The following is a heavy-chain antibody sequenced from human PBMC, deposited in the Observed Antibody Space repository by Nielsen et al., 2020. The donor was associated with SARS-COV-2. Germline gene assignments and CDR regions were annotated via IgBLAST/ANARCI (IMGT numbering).Heavy chain of an antibody. CDR3: AKDTQSGSYLTIIDY. J-gene: IGHJ4*02. CDR2: ITGNGGST. D-gene: IGHD3-10*01. V-gene: IGHV3-23*01. Sequence: GGSLRLSCTASGFTFTSYAMNWVRQAPGKGLEWVSTITGNGGSTYYADSVKGRFTISRDNSKNTLYLQMNSLRAEDTAVYYCAKDTQSGSYLTIIDYWGQGTLVTVSS. CDR1: GFTFTSYA.